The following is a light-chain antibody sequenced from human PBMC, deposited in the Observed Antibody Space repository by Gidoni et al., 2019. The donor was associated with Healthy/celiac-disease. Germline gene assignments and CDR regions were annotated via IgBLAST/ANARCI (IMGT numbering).Light chain of an antibody. Sequence: EMVLTQSPATLSLSPGERATLSCRASQSVSSYLAWYQQKTGQAPRLLIYDASNRATGIPARFSGSGSWTDFSLPISSLEPEDFSVYYCHQRINWPPITFGQGTRLEIK. CDR2: DAS. J-gene: IGKJ5*01. V-gene: IGKV3-11*01. CDR1: QSVSSY. CDR3: HQRINWPPIT.